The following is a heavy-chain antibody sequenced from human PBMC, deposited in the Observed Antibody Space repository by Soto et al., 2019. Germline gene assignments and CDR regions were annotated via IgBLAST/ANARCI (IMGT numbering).Heavy chain of an antibody. Sequence: PGEVSEVSCKGSGYSFAGYWITWVRQKPGKGLGWMGRIDPSDSQTYYSPSFRGHVTISVTKSITTVFLQWSSLRASDTAMYYCARQIYDSDTGPNFQYYFDSWGQGTPVTVSS. CDR3: ARQIYDSDTGPNFQYYFDS. CDR1: GYSFAGYW. J-gene: IGHJ4*02. CDR2: IDPSDSQT. D-gene: IGHD3-22*01. V-gene: IGHV5-10-1*01.